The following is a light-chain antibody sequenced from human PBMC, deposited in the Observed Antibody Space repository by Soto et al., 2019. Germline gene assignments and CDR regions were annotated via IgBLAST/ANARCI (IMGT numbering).Light chain of an antibody. CDR1: SSDVGGYNY. V-gene: IGLV2-14*03. J-gene: IGLJ1*01. CDR2: DVS. Sequence: QSARTQPASVSGSPGQSITISCTGTSSDVGGYNYVSWYQQHPGKAPKLMIYDVSNRPSGVSNRFSGSKSGNTASLTISGLQAEDEADYYCSSFTGGSTLVVFGTGTKVTVL. CDR3: SSFTGGSTLVV.